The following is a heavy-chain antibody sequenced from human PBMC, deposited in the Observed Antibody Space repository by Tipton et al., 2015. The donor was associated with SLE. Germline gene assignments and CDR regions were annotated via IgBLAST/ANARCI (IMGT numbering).Heavy chain of an antibody. D-gene: IGHD3-9*01. CDR2: IGSSGTTI. J-gene: IGHJ4*02. CDR1: GFPFSDYY. CDR3: ARAINSYYDFLTGFRYYFDL. V-gene: IGHV3-11*01. Sequence: SLRLSCAASGFPFSDYYMSWIRQAPGKGLEWLSYIGSSGTTIYHADSLEGRFTISRDNARNSLYLQMNSLRAEDTAVYYCARAINSYYDFLTGFRYYFDLWGQGALVTVSS.